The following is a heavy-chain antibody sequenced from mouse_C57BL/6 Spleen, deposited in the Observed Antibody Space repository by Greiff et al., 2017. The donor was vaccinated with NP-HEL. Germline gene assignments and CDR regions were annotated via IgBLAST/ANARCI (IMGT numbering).Heavy chain of an antibody. CDR1: GFTFSDYG. CDR2: ISSGSSTI. J-gene: IGHJ4*01. V-gene: IGHV5-17*01. CDR3: APGGGYAMDY. Sequence: EVQVVESGGGLVKPGGSLKLSCAASGFTFSDYGMHWVRQAPEKGLEWVAYISSGSSTIYYADTVKGRFTISRDNAKNTLFLQMTSLRSEDTAMYYCAPGGGYAMDYWGQGTSVTVSS.